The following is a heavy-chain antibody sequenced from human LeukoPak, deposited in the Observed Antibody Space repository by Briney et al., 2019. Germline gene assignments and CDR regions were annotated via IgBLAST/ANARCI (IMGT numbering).Heavy chain of an antibody. CDR3: ARGLQAVTTLYYFDY. V-gene: IGHV4-34*01. CDR2: INHSGST. J-gene: IGHJ4*02. CDR1: GGSFSGYY. D-gene: IGHD4-17*01. Sequence: SETLSLTCAVYGGSFSGYYWSWIRQPPGKGLEWIGEINHSGSTNYNPSLKSRVTISVDTSKNQFSLKLSSVTAADTAVYYCARGLQAVTTLYYFDYWGQGTLVTVSS.